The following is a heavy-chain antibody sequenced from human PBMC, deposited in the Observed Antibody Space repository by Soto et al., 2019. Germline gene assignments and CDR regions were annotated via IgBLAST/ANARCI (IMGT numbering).Heavy chain of an antibody. Sequence: QVQLVESGGGVVQPGRSLRLSCAASGFTFSSYAMHWVRQAPGKGLEWVAVISYDGSNKYYADSVKGRFTISRDNSKNTXYXXMNSLRAEDTAVYYCARDPRYSSSWYPRYYYGMDVWGQGTTVTVSS. CDR2: ISYDGSNK. D-gene: IGHD6-13*01. CDR3: ARDPRYSSSWYPRYYYGMDV. V-gene: IGHV3-30-3*01. CDR1: GFTFSSYA. J-gene: IGHJ6*02.